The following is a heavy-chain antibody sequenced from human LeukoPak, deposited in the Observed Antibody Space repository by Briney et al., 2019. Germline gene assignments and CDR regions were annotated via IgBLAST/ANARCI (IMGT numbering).Heavy chain of an antibody. J-gene: IGHJ4*02. Sequence: PGGSLRLSCAASGFTFSNAWMSWVRQAPGKGLEWVSYLSTSIRTIYYADSVKGRFTISRDNAKNSLYLQMNSLRDEDTAVYYCAREPTLSYWGQGTLVTVSS. CDR2: LSTSIRTI. CDR1: GFTFSNAW. V-gene: IGHV3-48*02. CDR3: AREPTLSY.